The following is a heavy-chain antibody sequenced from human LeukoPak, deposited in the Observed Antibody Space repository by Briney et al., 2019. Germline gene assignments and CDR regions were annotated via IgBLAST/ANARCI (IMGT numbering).Heavy chain of an antibody. Sequence: GGSLRLSCAASGFTFSSYSMNWVRQAPGKGLEWLSYISNGGSLIYYADSVKGRFTISRDNAKNSLYLQMNSLRAEDTAVYYCARDPFGEPVKYYFDYWGQGTLVTVSS. D-gene: IGHD3-10*01. CDR3: ARDPFGEPVKYYFDY. CDR2: ISNGGSLI. J-gene: IGHJ4*02. CDR1: GFTFSSYS. V-gene: IGHV3-48*04.